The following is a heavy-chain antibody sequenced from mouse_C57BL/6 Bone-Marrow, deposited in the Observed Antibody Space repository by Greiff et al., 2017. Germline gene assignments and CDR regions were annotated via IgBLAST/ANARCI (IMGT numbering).Heavy chain of an antibody. CDR3: ATLRWYFDV. J-gene: IGHJ1*03. D-gene: IGHD2-12*01. CDR1: GYTFTSYW. V-gene: IGHV1-64*01. CDR2: IHPNSGST. Sequence: QVQLKQPGAELVKPGASVKLSCKASGYTFTSYWMHWVKQRPGQGLEWIGMIHPNSGSTNYNEKFKSKATLTVDKSSSTAYMQLSSLTSVDSAVYYCATLRWYFDVWGTGTTVTVSS.